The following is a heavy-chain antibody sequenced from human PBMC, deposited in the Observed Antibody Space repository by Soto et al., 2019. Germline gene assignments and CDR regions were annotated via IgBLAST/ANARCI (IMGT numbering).Heavy chain of an antibody. V-gene: IGHV5-51*01. J-gene: IGHJ4*02. CDR3: ARRSDCAGGSCEAFTFFDY. CDR1: GYSFTSSW. D-gene: IGHD2-8*02. CDR2: IDPGDSST. Sequence: GESLKISCKASGYSFTSSWIGWVRQMPGKGLEWMGIIDPGDSSTRYSPSFQGQVTISADKSITTAYIQWSSLRASDTAMYYCARRSDCAGGSCEAFTFFDYWGQGTLVTVSS.